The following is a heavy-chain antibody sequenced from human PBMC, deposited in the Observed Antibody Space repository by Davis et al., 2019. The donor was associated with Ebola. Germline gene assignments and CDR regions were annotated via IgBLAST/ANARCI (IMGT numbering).Heavy chain of an antibody. CDR2: INPSGGST. D-gene: IGHD3-10*01. CDR1: GYTFTSYY. Sequence: ASVKVSCKASGYTFTSYYMHWVRQAPGQGLEWMGIINPSGGSTSYAQKFQGRVTMTRDTSTSTVYMELSSLRSEDTAVYYCARGGFSSDAIYGSGSYYSWDYYGMDVWGQGTTVTVSS. CDR3: ARGGFSSDAIYGSGSYYSWDYYGMDV. V-gene: IGHV1-46*01. J-gene: IGHJ6*02.